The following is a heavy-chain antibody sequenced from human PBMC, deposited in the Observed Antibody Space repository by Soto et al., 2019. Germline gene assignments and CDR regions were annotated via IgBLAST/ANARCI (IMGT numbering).Heavy chain of an antibody. V-gene: IGHV5-51*01. CDR2: IYPGDSDT. Sequence: GESLKISCKGPGYSFASYWIGWVRQMPGKGLDWMGIIYPGDSDTRYSPSFQGQVTISADKAISTAYLQWNSLKASDTAMYFCARLERDCSSTTCYGDFDYWGQGTLVTVSS. D-gene: IGHD2-2*01. CDR3: ARLERDCSSTTCYGDFDY. CDR1: GYSFASYW. J-gene: IGHJ4*02.